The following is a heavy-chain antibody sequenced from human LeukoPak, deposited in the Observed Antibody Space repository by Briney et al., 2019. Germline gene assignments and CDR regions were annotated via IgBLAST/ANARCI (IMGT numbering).Heavy chain of an antibody. D-gene: IGHD3-22*01. CDR3: ARDPYPTYYYDSSGDDVWYFDL. V-gene: IGHV3-64*01. Sequence: GGSLRLSCAASGFTFSSYAMHWVRQAPGKGLEYVSAISSNGGSTYYANSVKGRFTISRDNSKNTLYLQMGSLRAEDMAVYYCARDPYPTYYYDSSGDDVWYFDLWGRGTLVTVSS. CDR2: ISSNGGST. J-gene: IGHJ2*01. CDR1: GFTFSSYA.